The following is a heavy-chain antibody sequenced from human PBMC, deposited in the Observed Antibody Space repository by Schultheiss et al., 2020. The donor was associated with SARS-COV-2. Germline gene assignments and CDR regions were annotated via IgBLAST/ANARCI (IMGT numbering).Heavy chain of an antibody. CDR2: MNPNSGNT. D-gene: IGHD6-13*01. CDR3: ARGILVPYSSSWYLIRRGYYFDY. Sequence: ASVKVSCKASGGTFSSYAISWVRQAPGQGLEWMGWMNPNSGNTGYAQKFQGRVTMTRNTSISTAYMELSSLRSEDTAVYYCARGILVPYSSSWYLIRRGYYFDYWGQGTLVTVS. J-gene: IGHJ4*02. V-gene: IGHV1-8*02. CDR1: GGTFSSYA.